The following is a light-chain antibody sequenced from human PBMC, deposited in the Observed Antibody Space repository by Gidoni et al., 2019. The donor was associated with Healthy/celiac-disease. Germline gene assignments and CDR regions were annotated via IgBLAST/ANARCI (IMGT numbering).Light chain of an antibody. CDR3: QQYYSTPYT. CDR1: QSVLYSSNNKNY. CDR2: WAS. V-gene: IGKV4-1*01. Sequence: DIEMTQSPDSLAVSLGEGATINCKSSQSVLYSSNNKNYLAWYQQKPGQPPKLLIYWASTRESGVPDRFSGSGSGTDFTLTIISLQAEDVAVYYCQQYYSTPYTFGQGTKLEIQ. J-gene: IGKJ2*01.